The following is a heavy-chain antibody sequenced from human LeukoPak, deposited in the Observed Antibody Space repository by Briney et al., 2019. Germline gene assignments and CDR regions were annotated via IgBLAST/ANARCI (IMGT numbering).Heavy chain of an antibody. CDR2: ISGSGGST. CDR1: GFTFCRYA. D-gene: IGHD3-9*01. J-gene: IGHJ1*01. V-gene: IGHV3-23*01. CDR3: AQDTNDIARIEYFQH. Sequence: PGGSLRLSSAASGFTFCRYAMSWVRQAPGKGLEWVSAISGSGGSTYYADSVKGRFTISRDNSKNTLYLQMNSLRAEDTAVYYCAQDTNDIARIEYFQHWGQGTLVTVSS.